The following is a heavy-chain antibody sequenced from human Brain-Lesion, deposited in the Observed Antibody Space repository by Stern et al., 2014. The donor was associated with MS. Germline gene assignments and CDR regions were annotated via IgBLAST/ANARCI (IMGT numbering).Heavy chain of an antibody. Sequence: QVQLQQWGAGLLKPSETLSLTCGVYGGSFSGYYWTWIRQPPGKGLEWLGEITHSGRITYHPSLETRVTMSVDTSQHQSALRLSSATAADTAVYYCARDVGGAFDYWGQGTLVTVSS. V-gene: IGHV4-34*01. CDR2: ITHSGRI. CDR1: GGSFSGYY. D-gene: IGHD2-21*01. J-gene: IGHJ4*02. CDR3: ARDVGGAFDY.